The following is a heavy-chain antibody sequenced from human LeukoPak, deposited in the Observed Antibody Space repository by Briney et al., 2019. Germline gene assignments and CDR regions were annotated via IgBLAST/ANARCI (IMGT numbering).Heavy chain of an antibody. D-gene: IGHD3-9*01. Sequence: ASVKVSCKASGYTFTDYYIQWVRQAPGQGLEWMGWFNPNSGGSDYAQKFQGRVTMTGDTSISSGYMELSRLISDDTAVYYCAREKLRYFEKTGFDSWGQGTLVTVSP. CDR3: AREKLRYFEKTGFDS. V-gene: IGHV1-2*02. CDR2: FNPNSGGS. J-gene: IGHJ5*01. CDR1: GYTFTDYY.